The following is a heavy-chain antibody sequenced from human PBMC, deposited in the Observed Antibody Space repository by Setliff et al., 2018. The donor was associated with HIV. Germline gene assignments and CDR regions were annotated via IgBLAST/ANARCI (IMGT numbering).Heavy chain of an antibody. V-gene: IGHV3-30*02. CDR3: AKDWKVWFGELSQDYYYGMDV. Sequence: GESLKISCAASGLTFSSHGMHWVRQAPGKGLEWVAFIRYDGSNKYYADSVKGRFTISRDNSKNTLYLQMNSLRAEDTAVYYCAKDWKVWFGELSQDYYYGMDVRGQGTTVTVSS. D-gene: IGHD3-10*01. CDR2: IRYDGSNK. J-gene: IGHJ6*02. CDR1: GLTFSSHG.